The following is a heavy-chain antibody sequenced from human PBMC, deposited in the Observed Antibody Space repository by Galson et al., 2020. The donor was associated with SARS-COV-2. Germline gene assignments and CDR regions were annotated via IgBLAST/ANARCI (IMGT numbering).Heavy chain of an antibody. CDR2: FDPEDGEK. D-gene: IGHD6-19*01. CDR1: GYTLTELS. J-gene: IGHJ5*02. Sequence: SVTVSCLFSGYTLTELSIHWVRQAPGKGLEWMGGFDPEDGEKIYAQKFQGRVTMTDDTSTDTAYMELSSLRAEDTAVYYWATAHAVAGPNQFDHWGQGILVTVSS. V-gene: IGHV1-24*01. CDR3: ATAHAVAGPNQFDH.